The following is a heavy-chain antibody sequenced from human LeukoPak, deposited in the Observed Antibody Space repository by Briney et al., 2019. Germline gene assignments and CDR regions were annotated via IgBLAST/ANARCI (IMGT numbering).Heavy chain of an antibody. CDR3: ARRLGYCSSTSCYGFDY. CDR1: GYSFAGYH. V-gene: IGHV1-2*02. CDR2: INPSNGVT. J-gene: IGHJ4*02. Sequence: ASVKVSCKASGYSFAGYHMHWVRQAPGQGLEWMGWINPSNGVTNFAQNFQGRVTMTTDTSVTTAYMELNSLTSDDTAVYYCARRLGYCSSTSCYGFDYWGQGTLVTVSS. D-gene: IGHD2-2*01.